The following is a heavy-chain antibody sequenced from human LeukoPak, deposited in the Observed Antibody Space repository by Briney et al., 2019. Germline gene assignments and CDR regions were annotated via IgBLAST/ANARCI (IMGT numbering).Heavy chain of an antibody. CDR3: ARGAYCSGGSCYGARNAFDI. D-gene: IGHD2-15*01. J-gene: IGHJ3*02. CDR1: GGSISSYY. CDR2: IYYSGST. Sequence: PSETLSLTCTVSGGSISSYYWSWTRQPPGKGLEWIGYIYYSGSTYYNPSLKSRVTISVDRSKNQFSLKLSSVTAADTAVYYCARGAYCSGGSCYGARNAFDIWGQGTMVTVSS. V-gene: IGHV4-59*12.